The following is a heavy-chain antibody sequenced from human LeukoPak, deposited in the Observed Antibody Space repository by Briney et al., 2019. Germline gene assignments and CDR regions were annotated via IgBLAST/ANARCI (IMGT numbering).Heavy chain of an antibody. V-gene: IGHV3-20*01. CDR2: INWNGGST. D-gene: IGHD3-10*01. CDR3: ARVCPLMVRGVIKYYYYYMDV. J-gene: IGHJ6*03. Sequence: PGGSLRLSCAASGFTFDDYGMSWVRQAPGKGLEWVSGINWNGGSTGYADSVKGRFTISRDNAKNSLYLQMNSLRAEDTALYHCARVCPLMVRGVIKYYYYYMDVWGKGTTVTVSS. CDR1: GFTFDDYG.